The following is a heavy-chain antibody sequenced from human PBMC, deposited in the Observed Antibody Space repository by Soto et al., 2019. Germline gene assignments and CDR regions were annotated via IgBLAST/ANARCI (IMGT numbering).Heavy chain of an antibody. D-gene: IGHD6-6*01. Sequence: QVQLVQSGAEVRKPGSSVKVSCKISGGTFTNYVISWLRQAPGQGLEWMGGLIPIFGAANLAQKFQGRVTITAEESTSTVHMELSSLTSEDTAVYYCARGRSSPNFDPWGQGTLVTVSS. CDR1: GGTFTNYV. J-gene: IGHJ5*02. CDR3: ARGRSSPNFDP. CDR2: LIPIFGAA. V-gene: IGHV1-69*01.